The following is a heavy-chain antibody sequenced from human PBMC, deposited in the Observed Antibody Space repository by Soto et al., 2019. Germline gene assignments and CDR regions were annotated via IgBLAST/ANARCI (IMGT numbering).Heavy chain of an antibody. V-gene: IGHV4-61*01. Sequence: PSETLSLTCTVSGGFVNSDTHSWSWIRQTPGKRLEWIGFIYSGGSTKNPSLRSRATMSVDTSKNQFSLKLRSVIVADTAVYHCARFVRSCSATTCSTRADVWGQGITVT. J-gene: IGHJ6*02. CDR3: ARFVRSCSATTCSTRADV. D-gene: IGHD2-2*01. CDR2: IYSGGST. CDR1: GGFVNSDTHS.